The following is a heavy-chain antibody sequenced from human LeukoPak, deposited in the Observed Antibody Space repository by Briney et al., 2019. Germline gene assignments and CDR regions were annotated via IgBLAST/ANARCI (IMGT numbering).Heavy chain of an antibody. CDR3: AKDRHASSYYFDY. Sequence: GRSLRLSSAASGFTFSNYGMHWVRQAPGKGLEWVALIWYDGSNKYYADSVKGRFTISRDNSKNTLYLQMNSLRAEDTAVYYCAKDRHASSYYFDYWGQGTLVTVSS. V-gene: IGHV3-33*06. CDR1: GFTFSNYG. CDR2: IWYDGSNK. J-gene: IGHJ4*02. D-gene: IGHD2-2*01.